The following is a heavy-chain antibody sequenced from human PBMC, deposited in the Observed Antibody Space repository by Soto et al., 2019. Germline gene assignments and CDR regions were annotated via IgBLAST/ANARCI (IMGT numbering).Heavy chain of an antibody. V-gene: IGHV3-11*01. Sequence: GGSLRLSCAASGFTFSDYYMSWIRQAPGKGLEWVSYISSSGSTIYYADSVKGRFTISRDNAKNSLYLQMNSLRAEDTAVYYCASKTNPYCTNGVCYYTWGQGTLVTVSS. CDR1: GFTFSDYY. CDR2: ISSSGSTI. CDR3: ASKTNPYCTNGVCYYT. D-gene: IGHD2-8*01. J-gene: IGHJ5*02.